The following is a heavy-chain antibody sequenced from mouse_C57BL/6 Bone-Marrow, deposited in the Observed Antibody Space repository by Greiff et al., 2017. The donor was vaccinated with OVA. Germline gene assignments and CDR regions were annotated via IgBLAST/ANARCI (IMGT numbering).Heavy chain of an antibody. V-gene: IGHV1-69*01. CDR3: ARCDGYDGAWFAY. Sequence: QVQLQQPGAELVMPGASVKLSCKASGYTFTSYWMHWVKQRPGQGLEWIGEIDPSDSYTNYNQKFKGKSTLTVDKSSSTAYMQLSSRTSEDSAVYDCARCDGYDGAWFAYWGQGTLVTVSA. J-gene: IGHJ3*01. D-gene: IGHD2-2*01. CDR1: GYTFTSYW. CDR2: IDPSDSYT.